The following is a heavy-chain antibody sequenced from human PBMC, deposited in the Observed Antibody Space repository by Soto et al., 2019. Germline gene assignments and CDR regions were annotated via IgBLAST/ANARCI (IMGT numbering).Heavy chain of an antibody. D-gene: IGHD6-19*01. V-gene: IGHV1-69*02. J-gene: IGHJ4*02. CDR1: GGTFGSYT. Sequence: QVQLVQSGAEVKKPGSSVKVSCKASGGTFGSYTISWVRQAPGQGLEWMGRIIPILGIANYAQKFQGRVTITADKSTSTAYMELSSLRSEDTAVYYCARAYSSGWSFDYWGQGTLVTVSS. CDR2: IIPILGIA. CDR3: ARAYSSGWSFDY.